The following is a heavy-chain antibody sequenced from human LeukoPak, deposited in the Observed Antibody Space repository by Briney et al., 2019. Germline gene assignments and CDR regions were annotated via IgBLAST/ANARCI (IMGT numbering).Heavy chain of an antibody. Sequence: PGGSLRLSCAASGFTFSNFYMNWVRQAPGKGLEWVSSISGSGNYIYYADSMKGRFTISRDTAENSLYLQMYTLRAEDMAVYYCARGNVEKGKFLEWETDAFDIWGQGTLVTVSS. CDR3: ARGNVEKGKFLEWETDAFDI. CDR1: GFTFSNFY. CDR2: ISGSGNYI. V-gene: IGHV3-21*01. J-gene: IGHJ3*02. D-gene: IGHD3-3*01.